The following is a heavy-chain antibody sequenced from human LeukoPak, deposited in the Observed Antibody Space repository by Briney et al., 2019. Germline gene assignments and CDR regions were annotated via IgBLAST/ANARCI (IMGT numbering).Heavy chain of an antibody. Sequence: GGSLRLSCAASGFAFSSYAMNWVRQAPGKGLEWVSTISGSGVTTYYADSVKGRFTISRDNSANTLYLQMNTLRAEDMAVYYCAKPDFDILTGSQSYFDYWGQGTLVTVSS. CDR1: GFAFSSYA. CDR2: ISGSGVTT. CDR3: AKPDFDILTGSQSYFDY. D-gene: IGHD3-9*01. V-gene: IGHV3-23*01. J-gene: IGHJ4*02.